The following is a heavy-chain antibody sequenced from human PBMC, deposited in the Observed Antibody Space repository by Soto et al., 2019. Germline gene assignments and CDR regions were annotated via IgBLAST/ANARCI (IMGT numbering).Heavy chain of an antibody. V-gene: IGHV6-1*01. D-gene: IGHD2-15*01. J-gene: IGHJ6*02. Sequence: SETLSLTCVISGDSVSSNGACWNWIRQSPSRGLQWLGRIYYRSKWFHDYAASVESRMAINPDTSRNQFSLQLNYVTPEDTAVYYCARVHCSAGTCLDGLDFWGQGTTVTVSS. CDR3: ARVHCSAGTCLDGLDF. CDR2: IYYRSKWFH. CDR1: GDSVSSNGAC.